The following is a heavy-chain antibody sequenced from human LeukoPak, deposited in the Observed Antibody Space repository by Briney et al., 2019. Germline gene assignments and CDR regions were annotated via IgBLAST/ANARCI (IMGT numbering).Heavy chain of an antibody. CDR1: GFTFSSYW. CDR3: ARDLGPGYSYGSTYYYYYGMDV. V-gene: IGHV3-74*01. D-gene: IGHD5-18*01. CDR2: INSDGSST. Sequence: GGSLRLSCAASGFTFSSYWMHWVRQAPGKGLVWVSRINSDGSSTSYADSAKGRFTISRDNAKNTLYLQMNSLRAEDTAVYYCARDLGPGYSYGSTYYYYYGMDVWGQGTTVTVSS. J-gene: IGHJ6*02.